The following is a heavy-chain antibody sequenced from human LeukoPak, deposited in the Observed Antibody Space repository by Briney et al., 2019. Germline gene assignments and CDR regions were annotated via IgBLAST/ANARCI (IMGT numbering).Heavy chain of an antibody. CDR1: GFTFSSYG. D-gene: IGHD4-17*01. CDR3: AREGRYDAFDI. J-gene: IGHJ3*02. V-gene: IGHV3-33*08. Sequence: PGGSLRLSCAASGFTFSSYGMPWVRQAPGKGLEWVAVIWYDGSNKYYADSVKGRFTISRDNSKNTLYLQMNSLRAEDTAVYYCAREGRYDAFDIWGQGTMVTVSS. CDR2: IWYDGSNK.